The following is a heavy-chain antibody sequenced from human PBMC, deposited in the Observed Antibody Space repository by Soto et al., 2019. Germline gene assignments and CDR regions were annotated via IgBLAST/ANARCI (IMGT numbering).Heavy chain of an antibody. Sequence: QVQLVESGGGVVQPGGSLRLSCAASGFTFSSYTMHWVRQAPGKGLEWVAVITSDGNMRLYADSVKGRFSISRDTSKDTLYLQMSSLRPEDTAVYYCARALIPYCSRNSCRYFDYWGQGTLVTVSS. CDR3: ARALIPYCSRNSCRYFDY. CDR2: ITSDGNMR. D-gene: IGHD2-8*01. V-gene: IGHV3-30-3*01. J-gene: IGHJ4*02. CDR1: GFTFSSYT.